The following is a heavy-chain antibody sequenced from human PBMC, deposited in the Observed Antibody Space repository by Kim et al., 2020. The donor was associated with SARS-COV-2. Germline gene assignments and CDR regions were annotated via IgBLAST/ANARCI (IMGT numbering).Heavy chain of an antibody. CDR3: ARSGRYGAFDI. Sequence: IYYADSVKGRFTISRDNAKNSLYLQMNSLKDDDTAVYYCARSGRYGAFDIWGQGTMVTVSS. V-gene: IGHV3-48*02. J-gene: IGHJ3*02. CDR2: I. D-gene: IGHD1-26*01.